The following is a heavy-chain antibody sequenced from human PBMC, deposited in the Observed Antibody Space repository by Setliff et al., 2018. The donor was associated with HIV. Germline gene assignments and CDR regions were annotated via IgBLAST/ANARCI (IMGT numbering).Heavy chain of an antibody. V-gene: IGHV3-23*01. D-gene: IGHD6-6*01. Sequence: HGESLRLSCAASGFTFSSYPMSWVRQSPGKGPEWVSAISDGGGSTYYAVSVKGRFTISRDNSKNTLYLQMNSLRVEDTAVYYCAKEPKLGGIAAPFDYWGQGTLVTVSS. CDR2: ISDGGGST. CDR3: AKEPKLGGIAAPFDY. CDR1: GFTFSSYP. J-gene: IGHJ4*02.